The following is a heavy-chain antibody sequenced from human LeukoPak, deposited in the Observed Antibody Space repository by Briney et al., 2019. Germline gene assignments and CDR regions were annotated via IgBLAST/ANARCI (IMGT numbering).Heavy chain of an antibody. Sequence: GGSLRLSCAASGFTFSSYAMHWVRQAPGKGLEWVAVISYDGSNKYYADSVKGRFTISRDNSKNTLYLQMNSLRAEDTAVYYCAKDHEGDSVWGQGTLVTVSS. CDR3: AKDHEGDSV. CDR2: ISYDGSNK. J-gene: IGHJ4*02. D-gene: IGHD2-21*02. V-gene: IGHV3-30-3*01. CDR1: GFTFSSYA.